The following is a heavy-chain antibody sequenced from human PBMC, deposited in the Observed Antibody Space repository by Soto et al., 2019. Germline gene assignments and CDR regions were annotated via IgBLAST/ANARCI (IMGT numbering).Heavy chain of an antibody. CDR2: IIPMFGIP. Sequence: QVQPVQSGAEVKKPGSSVKVSCKASGGTLNKHAITWVRRAPGEGLEWLGGIIPMFGIPNYSQKFQGRVTITADDSTNTSHMELNSLTSDDTAVYYCARGGTSGWLKGAYDVWGQGTMVTVSS. J-gene: IGHJ3*01. D-gene: IGHD6-19*01. V-gene: IGHV1-69*01. CDR1: GGTLNKHA. CDR3: ARGGTSGWLKGAYDV.